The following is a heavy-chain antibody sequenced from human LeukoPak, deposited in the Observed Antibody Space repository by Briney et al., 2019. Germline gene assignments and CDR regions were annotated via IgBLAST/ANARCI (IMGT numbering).Heavy chain of an antibody. J-gene: IGHJ4*02. V-gene: IGHV1-8*01. D-gene: IGHD6-13*01. Sequence: GASVKVSCKASGYTFTSYDINWVRQATGQGLEWMGWMNPNSGNTGYAQKFQGRVTMTRNTSISTAYMELSSLRSEDTAVYYCARGPLMYSSSWYESDYWSQGTLVTVSS. CDR1: GYTFTSYD. CDR3: ARGPLMYSSSWYESDY. CDR2: MNPNSGNT.